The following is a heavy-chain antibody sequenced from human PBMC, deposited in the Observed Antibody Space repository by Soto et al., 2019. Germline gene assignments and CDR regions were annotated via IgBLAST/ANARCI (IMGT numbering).Heavy chain of an antibody. V-gene: IGHV3-23*01. D-gene: IGHD6-19*01. CDR3: AKEASGGIGWSFDY. Sequence: EVQLLESGGGLVQPGGSLRLSCAASGFTFISYGMSWVRRAPGKGLEWVSAISGIGSNTYYADSVKGRFSISRDNSKNSLYLQMNRLRAEVTAVYYCAKEASGGIGWSFDYWAQGTLVTVSS. CDR1: GFTFISYG. CDR2: ISGIGSNT. J-gene: IGHJ4*02.